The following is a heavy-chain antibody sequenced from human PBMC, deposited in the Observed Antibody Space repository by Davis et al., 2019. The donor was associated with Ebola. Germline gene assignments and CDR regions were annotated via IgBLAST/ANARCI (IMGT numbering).Heavy chain of an antibody. Sequence: GESLKISCEASGFTFSSYGMHWVRQAPGKGLEWVAFIRFDGTTKNYVDSVEGRFTVSRDNSKNTLFLQMNSLRPEDTAVYYCARGGLYDSSGYSHAAFDVWGRGTMVTVSS. CDR2: IRFDGTTK. V-gene: IGHV3-30*02. J-gene: IGHJ3*01. CDR3: ARGGLYDSSGYSHAAFDV. CDR1: GFTFSSYG. D-gene: IGHD3-22*01.